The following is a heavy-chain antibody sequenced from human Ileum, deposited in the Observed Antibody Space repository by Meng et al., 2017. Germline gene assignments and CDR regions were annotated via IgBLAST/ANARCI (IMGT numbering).Heavy chain of an antibody. V-gene: IGHV3-74*01. CDR2: INSDGTGT. Sequence: VHLVESGVGLVQPGGSLSLSCAASGFTFRGYSMHWFRLGTGKSLVWLSHINSDGTGTSYAESVRGRFTISRDTAKNTLYLQMNSLTVEDTAVYYCVRDGPNYFDQWGQGTLVTVSS. J-gene: IGHJ4*02. CDR3: VRDGPNYFDQ. CDR1: GFTFRGYS.